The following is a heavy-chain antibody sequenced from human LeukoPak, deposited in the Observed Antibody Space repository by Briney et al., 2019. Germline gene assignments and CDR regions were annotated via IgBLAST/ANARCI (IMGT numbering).Heavy chain of an antibody. Sequence: HPGRSLRLSCAASGFTFSSYGMHWVRQAPGKGLEWVAVISYDGSNKYYADSVKGRFTISRDNAKNTLYLQMNSLRAEDTAVYYCTRVRWGGLYYFDYWGQGTLVTVSS. J-gene: IGHJ4*02. CDR1: GFTFSSYG. CDR3: TRVRWGGLYYFDY. V-gene: IGHV3-30*03. D-gene: IGHD3-16*01. CDR2: ISYDGSNK.